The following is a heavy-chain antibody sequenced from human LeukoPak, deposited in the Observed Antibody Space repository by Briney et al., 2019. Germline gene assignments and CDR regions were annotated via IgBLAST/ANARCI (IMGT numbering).Heavy chain of an antibody. CDR3: ARVPGPNWFDP. J-gene: IGHJ5*02. CDR2: MYHTGST. Sequence: SQTLSLTCTVSGYSISSGYYWGWIRQPPGKGLEWIGSMYHTGSTYYNPSLKSRVTISVDTSKNQVSLKLSSVTAADTAMYYCARVPGPNWFDPWGQGTLVTVSS. CDR1: GYSISSGYY. V-gene: IGHV4-38-2*02.